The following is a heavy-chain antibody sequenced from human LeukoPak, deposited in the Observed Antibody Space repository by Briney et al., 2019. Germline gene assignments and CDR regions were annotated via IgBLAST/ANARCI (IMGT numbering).Heavy chain of an antibody. CDR1: GFTFRNYW. CDR2: INSDGSST. J-gene: IGHJ4*02. V-gene: IGHV3-74*01. Sequence: GGSLRLSCAASGFTFRNYWMHWVRQAPGKGLVWVSRINSDGSSTSYADSVKGRFTISRDNAKNTLYLQMNSLRAEDTAVYYCARPMVRGVIGPQDYWGQGTLVTVSS. CDR3: ARPMVRGVIGPQDY. D-gene: IGHD3-10*01.